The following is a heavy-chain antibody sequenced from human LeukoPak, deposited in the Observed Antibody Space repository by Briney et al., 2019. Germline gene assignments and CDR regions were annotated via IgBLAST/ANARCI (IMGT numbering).Heavy chain of an antibody. J-gene: IGHJ4*02. CDR3: AKATLGSCSGARCYPFDY. CDR1: GFSFSTYA. V-gene: IGHV3-23*01. Sequence: PGGSLRLSCEASGFSFSTYAMNWVRQAPGKGLEWVSSIIGSGGSTYFADSVKGRFTISRDNSKNTLCLQMNSLRAEDTAIYYCAKATLGSCSGARCYPFDYWGQATLVNVSS. CDR2: IIGSGGST. D-gene: IGHD2-15*01.